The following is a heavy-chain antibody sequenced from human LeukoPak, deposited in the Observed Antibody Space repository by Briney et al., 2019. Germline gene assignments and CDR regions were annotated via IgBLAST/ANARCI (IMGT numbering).Heavy chain of an antibody. CDR3: AKDIVATIRHRVDY. Sequence: GGSLRLSCAASGFTFSSYAMSWVRQAPGKGLEWVSAISGSGGSTYCADSVKGRFTISRDNSKNTLYLQMNSLRAEDTAVYYCAKDIVATIRHRVDYWGQGTLVTVSS. J-gene: IGHJ4*02. D-gene: IGHD5-12*01. V-gene: IGHV3-23*01. CDR1: GFTFSSYA. CDR2: ISGSGGST.